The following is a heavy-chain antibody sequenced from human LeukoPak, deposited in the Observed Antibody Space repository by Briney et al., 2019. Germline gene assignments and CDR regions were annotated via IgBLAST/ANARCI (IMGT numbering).Heavy chain of an antibody. Sequence: TGRSLRLSCAASGFTFSSYAMHWVRQAPGKGPEWVAVISYDGSNKYYADSVKGRFTISRDNSKNTLYLQMNSLRAEDTAVYYCARDKTDYFDYWGQGTLVTVSS. CDR1: GFTFSSYA. CDR2: ISYDGSNK. J-gene: IGHJ4*02. V-gene: IGHV3-30-3*01. CDR3: ARDKTDYFDY.